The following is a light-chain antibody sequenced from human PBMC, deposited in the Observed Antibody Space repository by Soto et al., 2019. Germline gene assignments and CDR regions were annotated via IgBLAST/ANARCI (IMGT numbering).Light chain of an antibody. Sequence: SSELTQPPSVSVAPGKTARITCGGNNIGSKSVHWYQQKPGQAPVLVIYYDSDRPSGIPERFSGSNSGNTATLTISRVEAGDEADYYCQVWDSSSEHPGVVFGGGTKLTVL. V-gene: IGLV3-21*04. CDR1: NIGSKS. CDR3: QVWDSSSEHPGVV. J-gene: IGLJ2*01. CDR2: YDS.